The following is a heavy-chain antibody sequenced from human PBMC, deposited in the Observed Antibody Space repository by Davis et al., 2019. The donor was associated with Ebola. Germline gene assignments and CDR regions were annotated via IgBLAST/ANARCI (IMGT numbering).Heavy chain of an antibody. CDR3: ARGSLSDSSPIDY. J-gene: IGHJ4*02. V-gene: IGHV4-38-2*02. D-gene: IGHD3-22*01. Sequence: MPSETLSLTCIVSDYSISSGYYWGWIRQPPGKGLEWIGSIHHSGRATSYNPSLRSRVTISVDTSKNQFSLKLNSVTATDTAVYYCARGSLSDSSPIDYWGQGTLVTVSS. CDR2: IHHSGRAT. CDR1: DYSISSGYY.